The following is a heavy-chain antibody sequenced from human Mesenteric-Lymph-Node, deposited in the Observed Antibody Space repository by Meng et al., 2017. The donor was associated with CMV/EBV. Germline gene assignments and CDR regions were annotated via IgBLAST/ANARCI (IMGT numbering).Heavy chain of an antibody. CDR3: ARGSSYDILTGYFDY. D-gene: IGHD3-9*01. Sequence: QVQLHQWGAGLLKPSETLSVTCAVCGGSFSGYYWNWIRQSPEKGLEWIGEINHSGSTTYNPSFTSRIIISVDTSTNQISLNMSSVTAADTAVYYCARGSSYDILTGYFDYWGQGALVTVSS. J-gene: IGHJ4*02. CDR1: GGSFSGYY. CDR2: INHSGST. V-gene: IGHV4-34*01.